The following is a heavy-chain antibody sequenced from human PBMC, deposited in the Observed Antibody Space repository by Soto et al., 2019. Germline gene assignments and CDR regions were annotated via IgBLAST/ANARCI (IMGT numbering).Heavy chain of an antibody. CDR2: IYYSWST. J-gene: IGHJ5*02. CDR1: GDSISSGGYY. V-gene: IGHV4-31*03. D-gene: IGHD2-15*01. Sequence: SETLSLNCTVSGDSISSGGYYWSWIRQHPGKGLEWIGYIYYSWSTYDNPSLKSRVTISVDTSKNQFSLKLSSVTAADTAVYYCASADCSGGSCYLPDPWGQGTLVTVSS. CDR3: ASADCSGGSCYLPDP.